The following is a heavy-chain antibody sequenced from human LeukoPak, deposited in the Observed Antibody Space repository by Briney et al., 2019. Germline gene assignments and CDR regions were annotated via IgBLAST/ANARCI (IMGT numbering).Heavy chain of an antibody. Sequence: GGSLRLSCAASGFTFSGSAMHWVRQASGKGLEWVGRIRSKANSYATAYAASVRGRFTISRDDSKNTAYLQMNSLKTEDTAVYYCTRYMEGDEGVTMIRYFDYWGQGTLVTVSS. CDR1: GFTFSGSA. J-gene: IGHJ4*02. V-gene: IGHV3-73*01. D-gene: IGHD3-22*01. CDR3: TRYMEGDEGVTMIRYFDY. CDR2: IRSKANSYAT.